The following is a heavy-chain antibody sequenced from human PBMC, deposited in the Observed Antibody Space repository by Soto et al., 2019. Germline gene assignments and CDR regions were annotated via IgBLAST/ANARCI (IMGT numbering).Heavy chain of an antibody. CDR2: ISNSGNTI. CDR1: VFVFKNYE. D-gene: IGHD1-20*01. Sequence: SLRHSCLASVFVFKNYEMNWFRQAPGKGLEWISYISNSGNTIYVADSMRGRFTISRDNAKNSLFLQMNSLRADDTAVYYCARDIDNRDYYYGLDVWGQGTTVTVSS. CDR3: ARDIDNRDYYYGLDV. V-gene: IGHV3-48*03. J-gene: IGHJ6*02.